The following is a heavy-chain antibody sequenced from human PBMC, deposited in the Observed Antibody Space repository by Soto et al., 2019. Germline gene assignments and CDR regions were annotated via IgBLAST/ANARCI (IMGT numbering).Heavy chain of an antibody. V-gene: IGHV1-18*01. CDR2: VSVPSGDT. J-gene: IGHJ4*02. CDR3: ARTCRSGGSCYLEY. D-gene: IGHD2-15*01. Sequence: GASVKVSCKASGYSFSSFGISRVRQAPGQGLEWVGWVSVPSGDTSSAQNFQGRVAVTTDTSTSTAYMEVGSLRSDDTAVYYCARTCRSGGSCYLEYWGEGTLVTVSS. CDR1: GYSFSSFG.